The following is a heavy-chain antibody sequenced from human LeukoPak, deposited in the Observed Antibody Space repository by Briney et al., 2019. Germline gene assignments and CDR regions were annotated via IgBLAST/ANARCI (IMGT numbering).Heavy chain of an antibody. J-gene: IGHJ4*02. D-gene: IGHD3-10*01. CDR2: IIPIFGKA. V-gene: IGHV1-69*06. Sequence: SVKVSCKGSGGTFISYAISWVGQAPGKGVEWMGGIIPIFGKANYAQKFHGRVTITADKSTSTAYMELSSLRSEDTAVYYCAREVGGSVSYYIIWGQGTLVTVSS. CDR3: AREVGGSVSYYII. CDR1: GGTFISYA.